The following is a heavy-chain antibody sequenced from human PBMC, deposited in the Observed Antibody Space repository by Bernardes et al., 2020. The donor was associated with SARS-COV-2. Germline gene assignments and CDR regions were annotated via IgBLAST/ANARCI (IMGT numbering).Heavy chain of an antibody. CDR1: GYSFNLYW. Sequence: GESLKISCKASGYSFNLYWIGWVRQMPGKDLEWMGIIYPGDSDTRYSPSFQGQVTISADKSISTAYLQWTSLQASDTAIYYCARRGARGWFDPWGQGTLVTVSS. CDR3: ARRGARGWFDP. V-gene: IGHV5-51*01. J-gene: IGHJ5*02. CDR2: IYPGDSDT.